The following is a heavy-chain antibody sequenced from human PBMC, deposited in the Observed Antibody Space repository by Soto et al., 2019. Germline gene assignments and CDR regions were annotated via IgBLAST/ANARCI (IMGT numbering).Heavy chain of an antibody. D-gene: IGHD3-10*01. Sequence: ASVKVSCKASGGTFSSYAISWVRQAPGQGLEWMGGIIPIFGTANYAQKFQGRVTITADESTSTAYMELSSLRSEDTAVYYCARGGFYRSGSYYNVRSNWFDPWGQGTLVTVSS. CDR2: IIPIFGTA. V-gene: IGHV1-69*13. CDR3: ARGGFYRSGSYYNVRSNWFDP. CDR1: GGTFSSYA. J-gene: IGHJ5*02.